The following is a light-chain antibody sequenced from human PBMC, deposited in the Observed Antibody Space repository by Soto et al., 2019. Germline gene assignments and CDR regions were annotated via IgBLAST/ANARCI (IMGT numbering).Light chain of an antibody. CDR2: DTS. J-gene: IGKJ2*01. CDR3: QQRSCWPLYT. V-gene: IGKV3-11*01. Sequence: EIVLTQSPATLSLSPGERATLSCRASQSVSNYFAWYQQKPGQAPRLVIYDTSNRAAGIPARFSGSGSGTDFTLSLSSLGPEDLAVYHCQQRSCWPLYTFGQGTKLEIK. CDR1: QSVSNY.